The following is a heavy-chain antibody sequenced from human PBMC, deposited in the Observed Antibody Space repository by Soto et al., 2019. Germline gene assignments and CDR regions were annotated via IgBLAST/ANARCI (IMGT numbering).Heavy chain of an antibody. CDR2: ISYDGSNK. J-gene: IGHJ4*02. V-gene: IGHV3-30*03. D-gene: IGHD3-10*01. CDR1: GFTFSYYW. CDR3: ARDCEPYTMVRGVSFDY. Sequence: PGGSLRLSCAASGFTFSYYWMHWVRQAPGKGLEWVAVISYDGSNKYYADSVKGRFTISRDNSKNTLYLQMNSLRAEDTAVYYCARDCEPYTMVRGVSFDYWGQGTQVTVSS.